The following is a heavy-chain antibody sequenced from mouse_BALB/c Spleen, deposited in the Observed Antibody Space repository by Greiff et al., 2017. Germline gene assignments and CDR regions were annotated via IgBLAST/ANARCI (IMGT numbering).Heavy chain of an antibody. CDR3: ARESYYYGSSYGGGAMDY. CDR2: IWGDGST. Sequence: VQLVESGPGLVAPSQSLSITCTVSGFSLTGYGVNWVRQPPGKGLEWLGMIWGDGSTDYNSALKSRLSISKDNSKSQVFLKMNSLQTDDTARYYCARESYYYGSSYGGGAMDYWGQGTSVTVSS. V-gene: IGHV2-6-7*01. D-gene: IGHD1-1*01. CDR1: GFSLTGYG. J-gene: IGHJ4*01.